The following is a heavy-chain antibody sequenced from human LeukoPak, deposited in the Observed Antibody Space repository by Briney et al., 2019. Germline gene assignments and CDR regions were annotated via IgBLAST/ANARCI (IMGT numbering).Heavy chain of an antibody. Sequence: SETLSLTRTVSGGSISSYYWSESRQPPGKGLEWIGYISYNGSTNYNPSLKSRVTISVDTPKKQFSLKLSSVTAADTAVYYCARGIRENWFDPWGQGTLVTVSS. CDR2: ISYNGST. J-gene: IGHJ5*02. CDR1: GGSISSYY. CDR3: ARGIRENWFDP. V-gene: IGHV4-59*01.